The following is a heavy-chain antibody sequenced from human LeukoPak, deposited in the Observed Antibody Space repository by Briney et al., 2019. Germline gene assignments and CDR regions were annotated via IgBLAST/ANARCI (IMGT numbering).Heavy chain of an antibody. Sequence: GGSLRLSCAASGFTFSSYWMHWVRQAPGKGLVLVSRINSDGSSTSYADSVKGRFTISRDNAKNTLYLQMNSLRAEDTAVYYCARTAKGLAPYDYWGQGTLVTVSS. J-gene: IGHJ4*02. CDR1: GFTFSSYW. V-gene: IGHV3-74*01. CDR3: ARTAKGLAPYDY. CDR2: INSDGSST. D-gene: IGHD6-19*01.